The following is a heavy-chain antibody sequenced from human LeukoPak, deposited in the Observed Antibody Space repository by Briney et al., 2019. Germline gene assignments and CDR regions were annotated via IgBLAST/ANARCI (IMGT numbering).Heavy chain of an antibody. CDR2: IYYSGST. CDR1: GASVSSGSYY. V-gene: IGHV4-61*01. Sequence: SETLSLTCTVSGASVSSGSYYWSWIRQPPGKGLEWIGYIYYSGSTNYNPSLKSRVTISVDTSKNQFSLKLSSVTAADTAVYYCARGSRGYTYGWGQGTLVPVSS. D-gene: IGHD5-18*01. J-gene: IGHJ4*02. CDR3: ARGSRGYTYG.